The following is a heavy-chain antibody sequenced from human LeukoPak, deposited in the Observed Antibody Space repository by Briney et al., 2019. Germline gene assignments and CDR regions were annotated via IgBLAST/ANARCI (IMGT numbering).Heavy chain of an antibody. D-gene: IGHD5-18*01. Sequence: PGRSLRLSCAASGFTFDDYAMHWVRQAPGKGLEWVSGISWNSGSIGYADSVKGRFTISRDNAKNSLYLQMNSLRAEDTALYYCAKGRYSYGFDHWGQGTLVTVSS. CDR1: GFTFDDYA. CDR3: AKGRYSYGFDH. CDR2: ISWNSGSI. J-gene: IGHJ4*02. V-gene: IGHV3-9*01.